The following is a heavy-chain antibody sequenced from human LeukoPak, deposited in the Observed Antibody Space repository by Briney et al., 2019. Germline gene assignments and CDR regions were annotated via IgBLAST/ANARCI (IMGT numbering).Heavy chain of an antibody. Sequence: EASVKVSCKASGYTFTSYYMHWVRQAPGQGLEWMGIINPSGGSTSYARKFQGRVTMTRDTSTSTVYMELSSLRSEDTAVYYCAREEGDIVVVPAAIPFDYWGQGTLVTVSS. D-gene: IGHD2-2*01. J-gene: IGHJ4*02. CDR1: GYTFTSYY. V-gene: IGHV1-46*01. CDR3: AREEGDIVVVPAAIPFDY. CDR2: INPSGGST.